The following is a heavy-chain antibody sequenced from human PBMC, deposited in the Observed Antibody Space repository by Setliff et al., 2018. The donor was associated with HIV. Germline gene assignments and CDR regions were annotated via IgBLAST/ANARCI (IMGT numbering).Heavy chain of an antibody. V-gene: IGHV4-4*07. CDR2: LYVSGST. D-gene: IGHD1-1*01. Sequence: PSETLSLTCYVTDDPISSYYWSWVRQPAGKGLEWIGRLYVSGSTNYNPSLKSRVTISIDTSKNQFSLKLNAVTAADTAVYYCARRPPLTTGREYYFDFWGQGTLVTVSS. CDR3: ARRPPLTTGREYYFDF. J-gene: IGHJ4*02. CDR1: DDPISSYY.